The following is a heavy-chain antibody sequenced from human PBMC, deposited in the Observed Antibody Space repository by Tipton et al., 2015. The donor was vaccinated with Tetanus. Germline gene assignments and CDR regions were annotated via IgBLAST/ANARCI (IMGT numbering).Heavy chain of an antibody. CDR2: IFSGGST. CDR1: GFTVSSNY. J-gene: IGHJ6*02. D-gene: IGHD2-21*02. V-gene: IGHV3-66*01. Sequence: SLRLSCAASGFTVSSNYMSWVRQAPGKGLEWVSVIFSGGSTYYADSVKGRFTISRDNSKNTLYLQMNSLRAEDTAVYYCAKDTGVTPHYGMDVWGQGTTVTVSS. CDR3: AKDTGVTPHYGMDV.